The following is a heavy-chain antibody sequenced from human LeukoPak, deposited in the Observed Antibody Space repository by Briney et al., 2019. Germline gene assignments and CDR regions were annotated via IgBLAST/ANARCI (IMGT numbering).Heavy chain of an antibody. V-gene: IGHV4-31*03. CDR3: ARARGGTVTTSPFDY. J-gene: IGHJ4*02. CDR2: IYYSGST. CDR1: GGSISSGGYY. D-gene: IGHD4-17*01. Sequence: TPSETLSLTCTVSGGSISSGGYYWSWIRQHPGKGLEWIGYIYYSGSTYYNPSLKSRVTISVDTSKNQFSLKLSSVTAADTAVYYCARARGGTVTTSPFDYWGQGTLVTVSS.